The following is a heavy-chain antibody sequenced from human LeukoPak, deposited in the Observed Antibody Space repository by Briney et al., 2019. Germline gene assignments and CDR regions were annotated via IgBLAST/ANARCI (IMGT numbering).Heavy chain of an antibody. CDR2: ISYDGSNK. CDR3: AKDRGFLEPRGY. V-gene: IGHV3-30*18. Sequence: GGSLRLSCAVSGFTFSSYGMHWVRQAPGKGLGWVAVISYDGSNKYYADSVKGRFTISRDNSKNTLYLQMNSLRAEDTAVYYCAKDRGFLEPRGYWGQGTLVTVSS. CDR1: GFTFSSYG. D-gene: IGHD3-3*01. J-gene: IGHJ4*02.